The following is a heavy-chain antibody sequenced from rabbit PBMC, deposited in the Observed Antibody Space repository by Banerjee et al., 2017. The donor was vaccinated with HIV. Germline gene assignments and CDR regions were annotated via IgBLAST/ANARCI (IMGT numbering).Heavy chain of an antibody. Sequence: QEQLEESGGDLVKPEGSLTLTCTASGFTLSSSYWICWVRQAPGKGLELIACIGTTGGGTYYARWAKGRFTISKTSSTTVTLQMTSLTAADTATYFCERFAGSGGMGLWGQGTLVTVS. V-gene: IGHV1S45*01. CDR3: ERFAGSGGMGL. J-gene: IGHJ3*01. CDR1: GFTLSSSYW. CDR2: IGTTGGGT. D-gene: IGHD4-2*01.